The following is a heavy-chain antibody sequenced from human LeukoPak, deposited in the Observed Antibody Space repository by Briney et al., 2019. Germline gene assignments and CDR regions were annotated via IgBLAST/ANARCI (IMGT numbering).Heavy chain of an antibody. D-gene: IGHD2/OR15-2a*01. J-gene: IGHJ4*02. CDR2: ISGRGGST. CDR3: AKELQARSQYYYFDY. V-gene: IGHV3-23*01. Sequence: GGSLRLSCAASGFTFSSYAMTWVRQAPGKGLEWVSAISGRGGSTFYADSVKGRFTISRDNSKNTLYLQMNSLRAEDTAVYYCAKELQARSQYYYFDYWGQGTLVTVSS. CDR1: GFTFSSYA.